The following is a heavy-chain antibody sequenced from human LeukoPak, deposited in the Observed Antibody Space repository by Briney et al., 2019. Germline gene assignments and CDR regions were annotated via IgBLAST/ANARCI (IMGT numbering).Heavy chain of an antibody. CDR2: IYHSGST. V-gene: IGHV4-38-2*02. D-gene: IGHD2-21*02. CDR3: ARAYCVGDCTVLHIYFDN. J-gene: IGHJ4*02. Sequence: PSETLSLTCSVSDDSITMYYWTWIRQPPGKGLEWIGSIYHSGSTYYNPSLKSRVTISLDTPKNQFSLKLRSVMAADTAVYYCARAYCVGDCTVLHIYFDNWGQGTLVTVSS. CDR1: DDSITMYY.